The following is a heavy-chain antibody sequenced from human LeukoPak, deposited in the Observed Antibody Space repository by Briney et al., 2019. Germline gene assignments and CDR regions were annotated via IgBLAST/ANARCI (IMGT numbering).Heavy chain of an antibody. D-gene: IGHD2/OR15-2a*01. CDR2: ISTGTYI. V-gene: IGHV3-48*03. Sequence: GGSLRLSCVAAGFTFSRFEMNWVRQAPGKGLEWISHISTGTYIAYTDSVKGRFTISRDNAKNTLYLQMNSLRAEDTAVYYCARDWFYAIDYWGQGTLVTVSS. J-gene: IGHJ4*02. CDR1: GFTFSRFE. CDR3: ARDWFYAIDY.